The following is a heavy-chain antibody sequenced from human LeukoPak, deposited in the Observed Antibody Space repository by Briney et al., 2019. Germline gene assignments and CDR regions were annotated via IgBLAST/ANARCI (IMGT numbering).Heavy chain of an antibody. D-gene: IGHD6-6*01. CDR2: IYPGDSDT. J-gene: IGHJ4*02. V-gene: IGHV5-51*01. Sequence: AESLKISCQGSGYSFNSYWIGWVRQMPGKGLEWMGIIYPGDSDTRYSPSFQGQVTISADKSTNNAYLQWSSLRASDTAIYDCATSYSSSGLHFDYWGQGTLGTVSS. CDR1: GYSFNSYW. CDR3: ATSYSSSGLHFDY.